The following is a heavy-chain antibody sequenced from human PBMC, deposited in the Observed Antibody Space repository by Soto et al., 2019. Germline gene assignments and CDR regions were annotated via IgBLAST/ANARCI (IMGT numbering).Heavy chain of an antibody. D-gene: IGHD3-22*01. CDR2: IYYSGST. CDR3: ARLLVVVINSPWPSWFDP. CDR1: GGSISSSSYY. J-gene: IGHJ5*02. V-gene: IGHV4-39*01. Sequence: SETLSLTCTVSGGSISSSSYYWGWIRQPPGKGLEWIGSIYYSGSTCYNPSLKSRVTISVDTSKNQFSLKLSSVTAADTAVYYCARLLVVVINSPWPSWFDPWGQGTLVTVS.